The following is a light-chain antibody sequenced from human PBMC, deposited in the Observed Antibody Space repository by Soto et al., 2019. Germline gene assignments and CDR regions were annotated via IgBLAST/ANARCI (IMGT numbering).Light chain of an antibody. Sequence: EIVLTQSPGTLSLSPGERATLSCRASQSVRSSYLAWYQQKPSQSPRLLIYSGSSRATGIPDRFSGSGSGTDFTLTISRLEPEDFAVYYCQQYGSSPRTFGQGTKVDIK. CDR1: QSVRSSY. CDR2: SGS. CDR3: QQYGSSPRT. V-gene: IGKV3-20*01. J-gene: IGKJ1*01.